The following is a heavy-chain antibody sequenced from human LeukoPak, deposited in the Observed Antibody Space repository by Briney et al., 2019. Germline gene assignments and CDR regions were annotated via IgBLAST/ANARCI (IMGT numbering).Heavy chain of an antibody. Sequence: ASVKVSCKASGYTFTSYGISWVRQAPGQGIEWMGWISAYNGNTNYAQKLQGRVTMTTDTSTSTAYMELRSLRSDDTAVYYCATAPIDCSGGSCYSAPYYYYGMDVWGQGTTVTVSS. J-gene: IGHJ6*02. CDR1: GYTFTSYG. D-gene: IGHD2-15*01. V-gene: IGHV1-18*01. CDR3: ATAPIDCSGGSCYSAPYYYYGMDV. CDR2: ISAYNGNT.